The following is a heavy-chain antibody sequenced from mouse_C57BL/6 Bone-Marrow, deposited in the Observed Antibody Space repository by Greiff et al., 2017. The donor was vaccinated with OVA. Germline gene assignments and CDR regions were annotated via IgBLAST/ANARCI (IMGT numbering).Heavy chain of an antibody. V-gene: IGHV1-64*01. J-gene: IGHJ4*01. D-gene: IGHD1-1*01. CDR3: ARHYGSSYYAMDY. CDR2: IHPNSGST. Sequence: QVQLQQPGAELVKPGASVKLSCKASGYTFTSYWMHWVKQRPGQGLEWIGMIHPNSGSTNYNEKFKSKATLTVDKSSSTAYMQLSSLTSEDSAVXYCARHYGSSYYAMDYWGQGTSVTVSS. CDR1: GYTFTSYW.